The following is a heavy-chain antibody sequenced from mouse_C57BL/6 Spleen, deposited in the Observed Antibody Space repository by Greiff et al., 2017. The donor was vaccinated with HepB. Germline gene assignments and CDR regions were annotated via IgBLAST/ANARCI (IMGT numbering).Heavy chain of an antibody. J-gene: IGHJ4*01. CDR3: ARSAMVTAGSYARYY. Sequence: QVQLQQSGPELVKPGASVKISCKASGYAFSSSWMNWVKQRPGKGLEWIGRIYPGDGDTNYNGKFKGKATLTADKSSSTAYMQLSSLTSEDSAVYLCARSAMVTAGSYARYYWGQGTSVTVSS. CDR1: GYAFSSSW. CDR2: IYPGDGDT. D-gene: IGHD2-2*01. V-gene: IGHV1-82*01.